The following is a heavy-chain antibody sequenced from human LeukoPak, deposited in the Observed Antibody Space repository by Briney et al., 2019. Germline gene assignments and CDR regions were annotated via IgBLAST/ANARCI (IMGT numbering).Heavy chain of an antibody. D-gene: IGHD2-2*01. CDR2: ISYDGSNK. CDR3: ARGYELTPIYYFDY. Sequence: PGRSLRLSCAASGFTFSSYAMHWVRQAPGKGLEWVAVISYDGSNKYYADSVKGRFTISRDNSKNTLYLQMNSLRAEDTAVYYCARGYELTPIYYFDYWGQGTLVTVSS. J-gene: IGHJ4*02. CDR1: GFTFSSYA. V-gene: IGHV3-30*04.